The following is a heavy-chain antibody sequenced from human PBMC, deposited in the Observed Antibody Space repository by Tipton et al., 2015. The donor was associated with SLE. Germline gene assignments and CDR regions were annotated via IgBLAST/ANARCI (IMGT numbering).Heavy chain of an antibody. D-gene: IGHD6-19*01. V-gene: IGHV4-34*01. CDR3: ARVPYSSGWTRWAFDI. CDR2: INHSGST. Sequence: LRLSCAVYGGSFSGYYWSWIRQPPGKGLEWIGEINHSGSTNYNPSLKSRVTISVDTSKNQFPLKLSSVTAADTAVYYCARVPYSSGWTRWAFDIWGQGTMVTVSS. CDR1: GGSFSGYY. J-gene: IGHJ3*02.